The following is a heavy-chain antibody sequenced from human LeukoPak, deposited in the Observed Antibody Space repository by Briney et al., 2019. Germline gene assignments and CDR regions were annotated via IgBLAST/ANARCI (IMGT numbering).Heavy chain of an antibody. CDR2: IYHSGST. V-gene: IGHV4-34*01. CDR1: GGSFSGYY. Sequence: SETLSLTCTVYGGSFSGYYWSWIRQPPGKGLEWIGYIYHSGSTYYNPSLKSRVTISVDRSKNQFSLKLSSVTAADTAVYYCARVVLDYFDYWGQGTLVTVSS. CDR3: ARVVLDYFDY. J-gene: IGHJ4*02. D-gene: IGHD2-8*02.